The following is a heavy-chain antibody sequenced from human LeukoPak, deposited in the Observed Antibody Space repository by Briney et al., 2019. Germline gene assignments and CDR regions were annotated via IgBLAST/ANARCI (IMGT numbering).Heavy chain of an antibody. J-gene: IGHJ4*02. CDR2: IYSGGST. CDR1: GFTVSSNY. V-gene: IGHV3-66*02. Sequence: GGSLRLSCAASGFTVSSNYMSWVRQAPGKGLEWVSVIYSGGSTYYADSVKGRFTISRDTSRNTLDLEMDSLRVDDTAVYYCARGQRGGHTFDYWGQGTLVTVSS. CDR3: ARGQRGGHTFDY. D-gene: IGHD3-10*01.